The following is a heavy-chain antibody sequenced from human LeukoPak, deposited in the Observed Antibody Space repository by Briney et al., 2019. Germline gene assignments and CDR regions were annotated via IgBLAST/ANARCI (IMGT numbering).Heavy chain of an antibody. CDR3: ARIMSGSGSYLVDY. Sequence: SGPVLVNPTQTLTLTCTFSGFSLSTRGMCVSWIRQPPGKALEWLARIDWDDDKFYSTSLKTRLTISKDTSKNQVVLTMTNMDPVDTAMYYCARIMSGSGSYLVDYWGQGTLVTVSS. V-gene: IGHV2-70*16. CDR2: IDWDDDK. J-gene: IGHJ4*02. CDR1: GFSLSTRGMC. D-gene: IGHD1-26*01.